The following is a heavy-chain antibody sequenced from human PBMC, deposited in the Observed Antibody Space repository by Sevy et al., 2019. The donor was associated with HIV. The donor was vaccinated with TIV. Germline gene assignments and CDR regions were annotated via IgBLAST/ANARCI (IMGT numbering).Heavy chain of an antibody. Sequence: SEILSLICTVSSGSISSGSYYWGWIRQPPGKGLEWIGSFHYSGSTYYNPSLRSRVTISADTSKSQLSLKLRSVTAEDTAMYYCARNVWSIAPKRHCTGISCYPFDPWGQGTPVTVSS. V-gene: IGHV4-39*01. CDR1: SGSISSGSYY. J-gene: IGHJ5*02. D-gene: IGHD2-2*01. CDR2: FHYSGST. CDR3: ARNVWSIAPKRHCTGISCYPFDP.